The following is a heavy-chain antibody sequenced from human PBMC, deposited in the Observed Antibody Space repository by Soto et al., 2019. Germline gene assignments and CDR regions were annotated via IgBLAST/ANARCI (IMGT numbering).Heavy chain of an antibody. CDR1: GFTFSSYA. V-gene: IGHV3-23*01. CDR3: ARRGSGSYYAY. D-gene: IGHD1-26*01. CDR2: ISGSGGST. J-gene: IGHJ4*02. Sequence: EVQLLESGGGLVQPGGSLRLSCAASGFTFSSYAMRWVRQAPVKGLEWVSAISGSGGSTYYADSVKGRFTISRDNSKNTLYLQMNSLRAEDTAVYYCARRGSGSYYAYWGQGTLVNVSS.